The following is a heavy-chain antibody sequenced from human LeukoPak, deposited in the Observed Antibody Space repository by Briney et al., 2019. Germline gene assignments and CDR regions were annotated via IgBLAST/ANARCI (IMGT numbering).Heavy chain of an antibody. CDR1: GFTFSSYW. CDR3: ARANYGSGYVFDY. Sequence: GGSLRLSCAASGFTFSSYWMSWVRQTPGKGLEWVANIKEDGSEKYYVDSVKGRFTISRDNAKNSLSLQMNSLRAEDTAVYYCARANYGSGYVFDYWGQGTLVTVSS. V-gene: IGHV3-7*01. D-gene: IGHD3-10*01. CDR2: IKEDGSEK. J-gene: IGHJ4*02.